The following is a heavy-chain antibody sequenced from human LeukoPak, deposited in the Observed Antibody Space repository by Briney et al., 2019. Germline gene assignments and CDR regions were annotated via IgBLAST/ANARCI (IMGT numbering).Heavy chain of an antibody. V-gene: IGHV3-30-3*01. Sequence: GGSLRLSCAASGFTFSSYAMHWVRQAPGKGLEWVAVISYDGSNKYYADSMKGRFTISRDNSKNTLYLQMNSLRAEDTAVYYCARSYGYYGSGSANFDYWGQGTLVTVSS. CDR1: GFTFSSYA. J-gene: IGHJ4*02. D-gene: IGHD3-10*01. CDR2: ISYDGSNK. CDR3: ARSYGYYGSGSANFDY.